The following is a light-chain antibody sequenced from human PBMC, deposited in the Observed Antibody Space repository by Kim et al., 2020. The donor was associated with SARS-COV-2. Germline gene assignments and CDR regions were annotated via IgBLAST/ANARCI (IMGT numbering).Light chain of an antibody. V-gene: IGKV1-33*01. J-gene: IGKJ2*01. CDR1: QDIDNY. CDR2: DGS. CDR3: QQYHNLPYT. Sequence: SASVGDRVTVTCQASQDIDNYLNWYQQKPGKAPKLLLYDGSNLETGVPSRFSGSGSGTHFTFTIRSLQPEDIATYYCQQYHNLPYTFGQGTKLEI.